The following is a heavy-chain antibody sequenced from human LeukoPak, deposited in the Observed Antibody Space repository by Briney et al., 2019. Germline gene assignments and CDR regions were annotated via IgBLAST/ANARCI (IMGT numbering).Heavy chain of an antibody. CDR1: GFTFSSYA. V-gene: IGHV3-23*01. J-gene: IGHJ3*02. D-gene: IGHD1-26*01. CDR3: AKDFSVWGSYPAFDI. Sequence: EASLRLSCAASGFTFSSYAMSWVRQAPGKGLEWVSAISGSGGTTYYADSVKGRFTISRDNSKNTLYLQMNSLRAEDTAVYYCAKDFSVWGSYPAFDIWGQGTMVTVSS. CDR2: ISGSGGTT.